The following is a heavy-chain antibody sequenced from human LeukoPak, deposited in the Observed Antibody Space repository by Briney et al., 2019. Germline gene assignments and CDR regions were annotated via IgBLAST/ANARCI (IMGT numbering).Heavy chain of an antibody. J-gene: IGHJ5*02. CDR2: LYTSGST. CDR3: ARENYYGSFDP. CDR1: GGSISSGSYY. V-gene: IGHV4-61*02. D-gene: IGHD3-10*01. Sequence: SQTLSLTCTVSGGSISSGSYYWNWIRQPAGKGLEWIGRLYTSGSTNYNPSLKSRVTMSVDTSKNQFSLKLSSVTAADTAVYYCARENYYGSFDPWGQGTLVTVSS.